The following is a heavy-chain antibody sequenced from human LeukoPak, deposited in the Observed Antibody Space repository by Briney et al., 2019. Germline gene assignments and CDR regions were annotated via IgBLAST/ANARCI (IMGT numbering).Heavy chain of an antibody. CDR1: GYTFTSYG. CDR2: MNPNNGNT. D-gene: IGHD3-10*01. CDR3: ARQVWFGELSTGVDV. Sequence: GASVKVSCKASGYTFTSYGINWVRQATGQGLEWMGWMNPNNGNTGYAQKFQGRVTMTRNTSISTAYMELSSLRSEDTAVYYCARQVWFGELSTGVDVWGQGTTVTVSS. J-gene: IGHJ6*02. V-gene: IGHV1-8*02.